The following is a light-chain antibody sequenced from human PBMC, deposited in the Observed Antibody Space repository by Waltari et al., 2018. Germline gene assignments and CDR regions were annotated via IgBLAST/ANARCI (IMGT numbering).Light chain of an antibody. CDR1: QSVSTH. J-gene: IGKJ4*01. Sequence: ITLTQSPATLSLSPGERATLSCRASQSVSTHLAWYQQKPGQAPRLVIYGASNRATGIPDRFSGSGSGTEFTLTISSLEPEDFAMYYCQKYSSSPLTFGGGTKVEFK. CDR2: GAS. CDR3: QKYSSSPLT. V-gene: IGKV3-20*01.